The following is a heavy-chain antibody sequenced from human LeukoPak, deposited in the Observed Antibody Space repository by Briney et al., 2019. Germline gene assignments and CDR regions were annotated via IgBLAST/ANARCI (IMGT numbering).Heavy chain of an antibody. CDR2: ISGSGGST. CDR3: ANNVHSSGWWDDASDI. D-gene: IGHD6-19*01. Sequence: GGSLRLSCAASGFTFSSYGMHWVRKAPGKGLEWVSAISGSGGSTYYADSVKGRFTISRDNSKNTLYLQMNSLRAEDTAVYYCANNVHSSGWWDDASDIWGQGAMVTVSS. J-gene: IGHJ3*02. CDR1: GFTFSSYG. V-gene: IGHV3-23*01.